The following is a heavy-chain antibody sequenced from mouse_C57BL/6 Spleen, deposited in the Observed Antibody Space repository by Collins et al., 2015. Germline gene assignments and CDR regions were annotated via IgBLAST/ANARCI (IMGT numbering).Heavy chain of an antibody. D-gene: IGHD2-4*01. CDR2: INPNNGGT. V-gene: IGHV1-22*01. CDR1: GYTFTDYN. J-gene: IGHJ3*01. Sequence: VQLQQSGAELARPGASVKMSCKASGYTFTDYNMHWVKQSHGKSLEWIGYINPNNGGTSYNQKFKGKATLTVNKSSSTAYMELRSLTSEDSAVYYCARGDYDGPWFAYWGQGTLVTVSA. CDR3: ARGDYDGPWFAY.